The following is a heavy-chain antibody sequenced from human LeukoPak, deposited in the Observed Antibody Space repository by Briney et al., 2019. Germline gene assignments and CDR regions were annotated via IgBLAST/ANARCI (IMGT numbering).Heavy chain of an antibody. J-gene: IGHJ4*02. V-gene: IGHV1-8*02. CDR3: TRKLRLDEH. Sequence: ASVKVSCKASGYTFITSDINWVRQASGQGLEWMGYMDQKSGHTEYAQKFQGRVTMTRDTSTSTAYMELSSLTPDDTAIYYCTRKLRLDEHWGQGTLVAVSS. D-gene: IGHD1-7*01. CDR1: GYTFITSD. CDR2: MDQKSGHT.